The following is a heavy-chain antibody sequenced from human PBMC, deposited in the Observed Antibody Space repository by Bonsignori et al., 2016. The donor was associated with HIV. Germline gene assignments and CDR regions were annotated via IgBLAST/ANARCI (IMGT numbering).Heavy chain of an antibody. CDR2: IHGSGAT. Sequence: QVLLQGSGPRLVKPWETLSLSCSVSGGSISSYYWSWIRQSAGKGLEWIGRIHGSGATNYNPSVMRRVTLSIDTSKNQFSLNLNSVTAADTAVYFCARGGGGFDVWGQGTAVTVSS. V-gene: IGHV4-4*07. CDR1: GGSISSYY. J-gene: IGHJ3*01. CDR3: ARGGGGFDV.